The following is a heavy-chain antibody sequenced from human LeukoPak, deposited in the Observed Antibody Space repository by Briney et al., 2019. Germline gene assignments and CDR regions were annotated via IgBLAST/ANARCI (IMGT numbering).Heavy chain of an antibody. J-gene: IGHJ6*03. CDR3: ARVGGSGSYFAFHYYYYYYMDV. V-gene: IGHV1-18*01. CDR2: ISAYNGNT. Sequence: ASVKVSCKASGYTFTSYGISWVRQAPGQGLEWMGWISAYNGNTNYAQKLQGRVTMTTDTSTSTAYMELRSLRSDDTAVYYCARVGGSGSYFAFHYYYYYYMDVWGKGTTVTVSS. CDR1: GYTFTSYG. D-gene: IGHD3-10*01.